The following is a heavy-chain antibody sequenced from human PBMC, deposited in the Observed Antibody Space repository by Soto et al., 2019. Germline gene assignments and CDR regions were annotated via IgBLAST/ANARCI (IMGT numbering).Heavy chain of an antibody. V-gene: IGHV3-23*01. J-gene: IGHJ4*02. D-gene: IGHD4-17*01. CDR2: ISGSGGST. CDR1: GFTFSSYA. CDR3: AKCALEVTTFMVPFDY. Sequence: GGSLRFSCAASGFTFSSYAMSWVRQAPGKGLEWVSAISGSGGSTYYADSVKGRFTISRDNSKNTLYLQMNSLRAEDTAVYYCAKCALEVTTFMVPFDYWGQGTLVTVSS.